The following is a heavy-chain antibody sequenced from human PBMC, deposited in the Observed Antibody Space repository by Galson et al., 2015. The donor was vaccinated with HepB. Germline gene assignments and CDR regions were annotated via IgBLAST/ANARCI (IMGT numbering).Heavy chain of an antibody. D-gene: IGHD4-17*01. J-gene: IGHJ5*02. CDR1: GLMFSGSA. CDR3: TRRSLGMSTVWLDL. Sequence: SLRLSCAASGLMFSGSAIHWVRQASGKGLEWIGRIRSERNSHATSYGQSVKGRITLSRDESENTAELQMNSLKTDDTAVYYCTRRSLGMSTVWLDLWGQGTLVTVSS. CDR2: IRSERNSHAT. V-gene: IGHV3-73*01.